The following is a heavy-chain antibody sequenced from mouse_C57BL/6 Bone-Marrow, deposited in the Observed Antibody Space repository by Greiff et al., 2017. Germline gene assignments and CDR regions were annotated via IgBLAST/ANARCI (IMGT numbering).Heavy chain of an antibody. CDR3: AGYYSNYGAY. CDR1: GYTFTSYG. CDR2: IYPRSGNT. J-gene: IGHJ3*01. Sequence: VQLQQSGAELARPGASVKLSCKASGYTFTSYGISWVKQRTGQGLEWIGEIYPRSGNTYYNEKFKGKATLTADKSSSTAYMELRSLTSEDSAVYCCAGYYSNYGAYWGQGTLVTVSA. D-gene: IGHD2-5*01. V-gene: IGHV1-81*01.